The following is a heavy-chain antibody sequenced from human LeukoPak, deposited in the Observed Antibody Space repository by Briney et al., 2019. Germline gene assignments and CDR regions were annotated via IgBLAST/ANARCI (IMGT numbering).Heavy chain of an antibody. J-gene: IGHJ4*02. CDR3: ARVSSSWYNY. Sequence: AGGSLRLSCAASGFTFSSYAMHWVRQAPGKGLEWVAVISYDGSNKYYADSVKGRFTISRDNSKNTLYLQMNSLRAEDTAVYYCARVSSSWYNYWGQGTLVTVSS. D-gene: IGHD6-13*01. V-gene: IGHV3-30-3*01. CDR1: GFTFSSYA. CDR2: ISYDGSNK.